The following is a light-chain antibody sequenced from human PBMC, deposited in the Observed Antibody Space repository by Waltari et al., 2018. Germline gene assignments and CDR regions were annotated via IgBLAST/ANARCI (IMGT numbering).Light chain of an antibody. CDR1: NIEATR. CDR3: QVWDSSGDLLVI. V-gene: IGLV3-21*02. J-gene: IGLJ2*01. CDR2: DDS. Sequence: SYVLTQPHSVSVAPGQTARIPCGGDNIEATRVHWYQQKPGQAPVVVVFDDSDRPSGIPERFSGANSGNTATLTISRVEGGDEADYFCQVWDSSGDLLVIFGGGTKLTVL.